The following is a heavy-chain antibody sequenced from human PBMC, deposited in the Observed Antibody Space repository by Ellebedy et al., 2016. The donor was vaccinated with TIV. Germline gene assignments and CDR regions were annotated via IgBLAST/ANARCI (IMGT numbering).Heavy chain of an antibody. D-gene: IGHD6-19*01. V-gene: IGHV3-15*07. CDR3: ATGGRGWLVHS. J-gene: IGHJ4*02. Sequence: GESLKISCAASDLTFSDAWMNWVRQAPGKGLEWVGRIKSKIDGETIEYAAPVKGRFTISRDDSKNTLYLQMNSLKIEDTAMYYCATGGRGWLVHSWGQGTLVTVSS. CDR1: DLTFSDAW. CDR2: IKSKIDGETI.